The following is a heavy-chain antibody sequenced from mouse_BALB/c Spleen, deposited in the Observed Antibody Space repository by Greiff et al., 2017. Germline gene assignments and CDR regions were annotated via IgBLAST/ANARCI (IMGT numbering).Heavy chain of an antibody. D-gene: IGHD2-3*01. CDR2: ISSGGSYT. V-gene: IGHV5-9-4*01. Sequence: EVHLVESGGGLVKPGGSLKLSCAASGFTFSSYAMSWVRQSPEKRLEWVAEISSGGSYTYYPDTVTGRFTISRDNAKNTLYLEMSSLRSEDTAMYYCARGIYDGYPFAYWGQGTLVTVSA. J-gene: IGHJ3*01. CDR3: ARGIYDGYPFAY. CDR1: GFTFSSYA.